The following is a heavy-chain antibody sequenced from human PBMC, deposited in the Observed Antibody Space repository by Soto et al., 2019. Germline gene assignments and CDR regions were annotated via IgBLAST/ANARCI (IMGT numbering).Heavy chain of an antibody. CDR2: IYYSGST. Sequence: SETLSLTCTVSGGSISSSSYYWGWIRQHPGKGLEWIGYIYYSGSTYYNPSLKSRVTISVDTSKNQFSLKLSSVTAADTAVYYCARENIVVVPAAIGYYYYYMDVWGKGTTVTVSS. CDR1: GGSISSSSYY. CDR3: ARENIVVVPAAIGYYYYYMDV. J-gene: IGHJ6*03. V-gene: IGHV4-31*03. D-gene: IGHD2-2*01.